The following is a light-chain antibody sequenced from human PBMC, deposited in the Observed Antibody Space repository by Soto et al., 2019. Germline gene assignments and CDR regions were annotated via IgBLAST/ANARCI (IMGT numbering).Light chain of an antibody. Sequence: ERVITQSPSILSVSPGESATLYCRASQSVNSNYLAWYQQHPGQPPRLLIYGISTRATGIPARFSGSGSGTEFSLTISSLQSEDFAVYYCRQYGSSPWTFGQGTKVDIK. V-gene: IGKV3D-15*02. J-gene: IGKJ1*01. CDR3: RQYGSSPWT. CDR1: QSVNSN. CDR2: GIS.